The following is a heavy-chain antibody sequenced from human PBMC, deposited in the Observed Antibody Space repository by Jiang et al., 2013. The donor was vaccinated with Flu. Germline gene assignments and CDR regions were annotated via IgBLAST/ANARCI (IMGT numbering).Heavy chain of an antibody. CDR2: ISAYNGNT. CDR3: AREGRGVYCSSTSCYGGPGVGYYYYGMDV. Sequence: SVKVSCKASGYTFTSYGISWVRQAPGQGLEWMGWISAYNGNTNYAQKLQGRVTMTTDTSTSTAYMELRSLRSDDTAVYYCAREGRGVYCSSTSCYGGPGVGYYYYGMDVWGQGTTVTVSS. V-gene: IGHV1-18*01. J-gene: IGHJ6*02. D-gene: IGHD2-2*01. CDR1: GYTFTSYG.